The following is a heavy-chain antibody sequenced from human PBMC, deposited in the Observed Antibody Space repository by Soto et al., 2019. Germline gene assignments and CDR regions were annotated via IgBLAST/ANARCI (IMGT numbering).Heavy chain of an antibody. CDR3: ARDGDFWVAYRTKWGFTGFDY. CDR2: INPNTGAT. D-gene: IGHD3-3*01. V-gene: IGHV1-2*06. J-gene: IGHJ4*02. CDR1: GYPFTDYY. Sequence: ASVKVSCKASGYPFTDYYIHWVRQARGQGLEWMARINPNTGATDSAQKFQGRVTMTRDSSISTASRELNRLTQDQTPVYYGARDGDFWVAYRTKWGFTGFDYWGQGSKVTVSS.